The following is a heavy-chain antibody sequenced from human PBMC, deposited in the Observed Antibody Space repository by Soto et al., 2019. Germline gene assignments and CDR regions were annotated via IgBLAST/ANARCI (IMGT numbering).Heavy chain of an antibody. CDR2: IYYSGST. Sequence: SETLSLTCTVSGGSISSYYWSWIRQPPGKGLEWIGYIYYSGSTNYNPYLKSRVTISVDTSKNQFSLKLSSVTAADTAVYYCARLGEELWFDYWGQGTLVTVSS. D-gene: IGHD5-18*01. CDR1: GGSISSYY. V-gene: IGHV4-59*01. J-gene: IGHJ4*02. CDR3: ARLGEELWFDY.